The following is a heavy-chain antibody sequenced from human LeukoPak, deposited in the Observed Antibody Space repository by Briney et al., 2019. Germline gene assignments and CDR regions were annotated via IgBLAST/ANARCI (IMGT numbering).Heavy chain of an antibody. CDR2: MSYDGSNK. D-gene: IGHD5-18*01. CDR3: ARVDTPMDYYYGMDV. CDR1: GFTFTNYA. J-gene: IGHJ6*02. Sequence: GGSLRLSCAASGFTFTNYAMHWVRQAPGKGLDWVAIMSYDGSNKYYADSVKGRFTISRDDSKNTLYLQMNSLRAEDTAVYYCARVDTPMDYYYGMDVWGQGTTVTVSS. V-gene: IGHV3-30-3*01.